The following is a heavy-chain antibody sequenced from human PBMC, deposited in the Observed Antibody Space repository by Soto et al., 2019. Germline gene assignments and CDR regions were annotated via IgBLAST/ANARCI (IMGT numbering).Heavy chain of an antibody. CDR2: IIPIFGTA. CDR3: ARDLDGSGAYYTDF. Sequence: QVQLVQSGAEVRKPGSSVKVSCKASGGTFSRHAISWVRQAPGQGLEWMGGIIPIFGTANHAQKFQGRVTIIADESTSTVYMELRSLRSDDTAIYYCARDLDGSGAYYTDFWGQGTLVTVSS. V-gene: IGHV1-69*01. D-gene: IGHD3-10*01. J-gene: IGHJ4*02. CDR1: GGTFSRHA.